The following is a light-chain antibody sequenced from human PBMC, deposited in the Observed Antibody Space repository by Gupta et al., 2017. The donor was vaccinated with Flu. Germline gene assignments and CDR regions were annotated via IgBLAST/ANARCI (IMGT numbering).Light chain of an antibody. CDR2: LEDSGTY. J-gene: IGLJ2*01. V-gene: IGLV4-60*03. Sequence: QPVVTQSSSASASLGSTVRLICTVTSGHSDFIVTWHQQHPGKAPRFLMKLEDSGTYTKGSGVPDRFSVSISGADHYLTISNVQSEDEADYYCETWGSNTRVFGGGITLTVL. CDR1: SGHSDFI. CDR3: ETWGSNTRV.